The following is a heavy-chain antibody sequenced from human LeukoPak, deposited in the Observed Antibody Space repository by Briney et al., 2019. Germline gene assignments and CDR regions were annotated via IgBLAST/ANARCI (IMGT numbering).Heavy chain of an antibody. CDR1: GFTLRSYS. CDR2: ISLIRNYI. D-gene: IGHD6-13*01. CDR3: ARAALGYSSSWYVGYFQH. J-gene: IGHJ1*01. Sequence: GGSLGPSLSAPGFTLRSYSLKRVPPAPGKGLEWVSSISLIRNYIYYADSVKGRFTISRDNAKNSLYLQMNSLRAEDTAVYYCARAALGYSSSWYVGYFQHWGQGTLVTVSS. V-gene: IGHV3-21*01.